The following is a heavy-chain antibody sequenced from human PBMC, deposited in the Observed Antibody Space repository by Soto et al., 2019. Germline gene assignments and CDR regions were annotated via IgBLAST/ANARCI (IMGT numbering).Heavy chain of an antibody. CDR3: AYEFDRGRDTGYYYYGMDV. CDR2: IIPIFGTA. CDR1: GGTFSSYA. V-gene: IGHV1-69*13. D-gene: IGHD3-22*01. Sequence: SVKVSCKASGGTFSSYAISWVRQAPGQGLEWMGGIIPIFGTANYAQKFQGRVTITADESTSTAYMELSSLRSEDTAVYYCAYEFDRGRDTGYYYYGMDVWGKGTTVTVSS. J-gene: IGHJ6*04.